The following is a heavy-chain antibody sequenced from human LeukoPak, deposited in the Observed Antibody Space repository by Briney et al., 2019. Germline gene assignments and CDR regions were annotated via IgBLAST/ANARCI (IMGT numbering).Heavy chain of an antibody. V-gene: IGHV3-7*01. D-gene: IGHD1-14*01. CDR1: GVRLGACG. J-gene: IGHJ4*02. CDR2: MKVDGSEK. CDR3: ARGGRNLDY. Sequence: SVGVSWGASGVRLGACGMSGGRQTPGKGMEWVVKMKVDGSEKNYVDSVKGRFTISRDNAKNSLYLQMNSLRVEGTAVYYCARGGRNLDYWGQGTLVTVSS.